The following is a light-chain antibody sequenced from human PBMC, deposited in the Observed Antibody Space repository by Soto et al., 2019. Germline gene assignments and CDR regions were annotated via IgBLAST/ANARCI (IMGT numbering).Light chain of an antibody. CDR1: ALPKQY. J-gene: IGLJ2*01. Sequence: SYELTQPPSVSVSPGQTARITCSGDALPKQYAYWYQQKPGQAPVLAIYKDSERPSGIPERFSGSSSGTTVTLTISGVQAEDEADYYCQSADSSGTYSVVFGGGTQLTVL. CDR2: KDS. V-gene: IGLV3-25*02. CDR3: QSADSSGTYSVV.